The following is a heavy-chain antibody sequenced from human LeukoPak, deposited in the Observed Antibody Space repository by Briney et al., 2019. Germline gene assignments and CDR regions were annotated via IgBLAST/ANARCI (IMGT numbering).Heavy chain of an antibody. CDR2: INHSGST. V-gene: IGHV4-34*01. CDR3: ARGVGLRLGELSFYYFDY. D-gene: IGHD3-16*02. J-gene: IGHJ4*02. Sequence: SETLSLTCAVYGGSFSGYYWSWIRQPPGKWLEWIGEINHSGSTNYNPSLKSRVTISVDTSKNQFSLKLSSVTAADTAVYYCARGVGLRLGELSFYYFDYWGQGTLVTVSS. CDR1: GGSFSGYY.